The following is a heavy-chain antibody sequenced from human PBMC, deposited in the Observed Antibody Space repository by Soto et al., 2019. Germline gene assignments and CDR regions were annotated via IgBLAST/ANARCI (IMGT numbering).Heavy chain of an antibody. CDR1: GDTFSNHS. V-gene: IGHV1-69*02. CDR2: VIPLLSIS. D-gene: IGHD1-1*01. Sequence: QVQLVQSGAEVKKPGSSVKVSCKASGDTFSNHSINWVRQAPGQGLEWMGRVIPLLSISNYAQKFQGRVTITADRSTSTAYMELSSLRSEDKAMYYCARGLQRSKSYYYYYMDVWGKGTTVTVSS. J-gene: IGHJ6*03. CDR3: ARGLQRSKSYYYYYMDV.